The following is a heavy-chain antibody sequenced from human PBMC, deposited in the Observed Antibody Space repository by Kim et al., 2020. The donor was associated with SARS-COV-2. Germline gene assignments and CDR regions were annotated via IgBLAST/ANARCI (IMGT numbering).Heavy chain of an antibody. CDR3: ARGRAYSATALGY. CDR2: INPSGST. V-gene: IGHV4-34*01. Sequence: SETLSLTCAVYDGSFSGYYWNWIRQPPGKGLEWIGEINPSGSTNYNPSLKSRVTMSIDTSKNHLSLKLTSVTAADTAVYYCARGRAYSATALGYWGQGTLVTVSS. D-gene: IGHD5-12*01. J-gene: IGHJ4*02. CDR1: DGSFSGYY.